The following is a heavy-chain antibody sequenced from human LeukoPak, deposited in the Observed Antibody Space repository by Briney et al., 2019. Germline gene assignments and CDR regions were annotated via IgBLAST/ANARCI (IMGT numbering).Heavy chain of an antibody. V-gene: IGHV3-72*01. CDR1: GFTITDHH. CDR2: SQTTKPNSCTT. CDR3: VRMVTTSSGWYHFDN. D-gene: IGHD6-13*01. Sequence: GGSLRLSCAASGFTITDHHMDWVRQAPGKGMEWVGRSQTTKPNSCTTEYAASVKGRFTISRDDSKNSLYLQLNSLKTEDTAVYYCVRMVTTSSGWYHFDNWGQGTLVTVSS. J-gene: IGHJ4*02.